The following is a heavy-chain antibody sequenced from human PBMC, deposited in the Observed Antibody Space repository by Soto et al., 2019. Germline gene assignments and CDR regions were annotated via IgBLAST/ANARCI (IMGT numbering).Heavy chain of an antibody. CDR3: AKDAGVYDSGGYLDY. CDR1: GFTFDDYT. J-gene: IGHJ4*02. CDR2: ISWDGGST. D-gene: IGHD3-22*01. V-gene: IGHV3-43*01. Sequence: PGGSLRLSCAASGFTFDDYTMHWVRQAPGKGLEWVSLISWDGGSTYYADSVKGRFTISRDNSKNSLYLQMNSLRTEDTALYYCAKDAGVYDSGGYLDYWGQGTLVTVSS.